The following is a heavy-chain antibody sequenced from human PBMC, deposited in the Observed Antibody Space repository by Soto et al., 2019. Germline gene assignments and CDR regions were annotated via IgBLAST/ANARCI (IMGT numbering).Heavy chain of an antibody. CDR2: IYYSGST. V-gene: IGHV4-39*01. Sequence: SETLSLTCTVSGGSISSNSYYWGWIRQPPGKGLEWIGSIYYSGSTYYNPSLKSRVTISVDTSKNQFSLKLSSVTAADTALYYCVSSPYPQGWYFYHWGQVILAPVSS. CDR1: GGSISSNSYY. J-gene: IGHJ1*01. CDR3: VSSPYPQGWYFYH.